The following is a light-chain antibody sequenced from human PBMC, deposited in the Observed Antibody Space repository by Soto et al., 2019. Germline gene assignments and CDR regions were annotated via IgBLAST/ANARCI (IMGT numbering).Light chain of an antibody. Sequence: NFMLTQPHSVSESPGKTVSIPCTRSSGSIASDYVQWYQQRPGSAPINVIFEDSQRPSGVPDRFSGSIDTSSNSAYLTISRLTTEDEADFYCQSVDGKNVVFGGGTQLTVL. CDR3: QSVDGKNVV. J-gene: IGLJ2*01. CDR1: SGSIASDY. CDR2: EDS. V-gene: IGLV6-57*04.